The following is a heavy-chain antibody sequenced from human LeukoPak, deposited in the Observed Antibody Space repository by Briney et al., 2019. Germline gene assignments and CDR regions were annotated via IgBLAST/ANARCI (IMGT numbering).Heavy chain of an antibody. CDR1: GGSISGFH. Sequence: KSSETLSLTCTVSGGSISGFHWSWIRQPPGEGLEWIGYIHYSGSTDYNPSLKSRVTISVDTSKHQFSLKLSSVTAADTAVYYCTRHLDYYGSGSYEYWGQGTLVTVSS. J-gene: IGHJ4*02. CDR2: IHYSGST. V-gene: IGHV4-59*08. D-gene: IGHD3-10*01. CDR3: TRHLDYYGSGSYEY.